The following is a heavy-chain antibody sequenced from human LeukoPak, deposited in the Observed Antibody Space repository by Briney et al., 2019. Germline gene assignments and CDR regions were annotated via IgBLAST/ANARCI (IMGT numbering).Heavy chain of an antibody. Sequence: SETLSLTCTVSGGSIICYYWGWLGQPPGKGLEWIGYIYYSGSTNYNPSLKSRVTISVDTSKNQFSLKLSSVTAADTAVYYCARVHGYRDFDIWGQGTMVTVSS. CDR3: ARVHGYRDFDI. D-gene: IGHD5-24*01. CDR2: IYYSGST. V-gene: IGHV4-59*01. CDR1: GGSIICYY. J-gene: IGHJ3*02.